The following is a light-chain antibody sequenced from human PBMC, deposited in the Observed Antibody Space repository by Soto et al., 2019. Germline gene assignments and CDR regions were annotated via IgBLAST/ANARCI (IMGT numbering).Light chain of an antibody. CDR1: NSNIGADYD. CDR3: QSYDSSLSGSEV. CDR2: GNI. V-gene: IGLV1-40*01. Sequence: QSVLTQPPSVSGAPGQRVTISCAGSNSNIGADYDVQWYQQLPGTAPKLLIYGNINRPSGVPDRFSGSKSGTSASLAITGLQAEDEADYYCQSYDSSLSGSEVFGGGTKLTVL. J-gene: IGLJ2*01.